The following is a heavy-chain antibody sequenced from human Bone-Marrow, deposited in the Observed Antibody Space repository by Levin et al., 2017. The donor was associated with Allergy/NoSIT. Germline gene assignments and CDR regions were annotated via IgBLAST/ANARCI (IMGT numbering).Heavy chain of an antibody. CDR1: GFTFSSFG. J-gene: IGHJ6*02. D-gene: IGHD5-12*01. Sequence: PGGSLRLSCAASGFTFSSFGMHWVRQAPGKGLEWVAVILYDGIDKYYADAVKGRFTVSRDDSKNTMSLQMSSLRAEDTAVYYCAKGFSRGYSGSDYLDVWGHGTTVTVSS. CDR2: ILYDGIDK. V-gene: IGHV3-30*18. CDR3: AKGFSRGYSGSDYLDV.